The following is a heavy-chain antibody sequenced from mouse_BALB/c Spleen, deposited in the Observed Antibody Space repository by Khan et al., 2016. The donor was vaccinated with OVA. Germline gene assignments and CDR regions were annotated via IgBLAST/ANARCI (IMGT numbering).Heavy chain of an antibody. J-gene: IGHJ4*01. V-gene: IGHV9-3-1*01. CDR3: ARTPYFSYTLDY. D-gene: IGHD2-10*01. Sequence: QIQLVQSGPELKKPGETVKISCKASGYTFTNYGMNWVKQSPGKALKWMGWINTYTGEPTYADDFTGRFAFSLETSATTAYLQINNLKNEDTATYFCARTPYFSYTLDYWGQGTSVTVSS. CDR1: GYTFTNYG. CDR2: INTYTGEP.